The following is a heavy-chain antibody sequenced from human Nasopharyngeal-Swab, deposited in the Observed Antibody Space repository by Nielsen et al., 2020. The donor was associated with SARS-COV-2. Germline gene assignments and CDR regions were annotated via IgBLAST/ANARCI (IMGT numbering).Heavy chain of an antibody. CDR3: ARDQAGTIFGVVIMNYGMDV. D-gene: IGHD3-3*01. CDR2: INPSGGST. CDR1: GYTFTSYY. V-gene: IGHV1-46*01. J-gene: IGHJ6*02. Sequence: ASVKVSCKASGYTFTSYYMHWVRQAPGQGLEWMGIINPSGGSTSYAQKFQGGVTMTRDTSTSTVYMELSSLRSEDTAVYYCARDQAGTIFGVVIMNYGMDVWGQGTTVTVSS.